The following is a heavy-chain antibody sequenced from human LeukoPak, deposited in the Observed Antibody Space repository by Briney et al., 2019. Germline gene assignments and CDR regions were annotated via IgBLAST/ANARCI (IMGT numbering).Heavy chain of an antibody. V-gene: IGHV4-4*02. J-gene: IGHJ4*02. Sequence: SETLSLTCAVSGGSISSSNWWSWVRQPPGKGLEWIGEIYHSGSTNYNPSLKRRVTISVDKSKNQFSLKLSSVTAADTAVYYCARVEVLLPAYFDYWGQGTLVTVSS. D-gene: IGHD2-15*01. CDR3: ARVEVLLPAYFDY. CDR1: GGSISSSNW. CDR2: IYHSGST.